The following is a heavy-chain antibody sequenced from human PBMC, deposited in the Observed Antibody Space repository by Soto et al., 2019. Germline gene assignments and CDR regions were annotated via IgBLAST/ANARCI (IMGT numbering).Heavy chain of an antibody. Sequence: GASVKVSCKVSGYTVNFYGITWVRQAPGQGLEWMGWISGFNGNTNYAADLQGRVTMTTDTSTSTAYMELRGLSSYDTAVYYCARIGVSSGHESPDFDSWGPGTLVTVSS. J-gene: IGHJ4*02. CDR3: ARIGVSSGHESPDFDS. CDR1: GYTVNFYG. D-gene: IGHD3-16*01. CDR2: ISGFNGNT. V-gene: IGHV1-18*01.